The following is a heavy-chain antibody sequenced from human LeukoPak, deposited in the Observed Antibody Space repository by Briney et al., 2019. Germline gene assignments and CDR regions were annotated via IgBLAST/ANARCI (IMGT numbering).Heavy chain of an antibody. CDR2: IIPIFGTA. D-gene: IGHD6-19*01. CDR1: GGTFSSYA. CDR3: AGCIAVADRELQSNYYYYYMDV. J-gene: IGHJ6*03. Sequence: ASAKVSCKASGGTFSSYAISWVRQAPGQGLEWMGGIIPIFGTANYAQKFQGRVTITADKSTSTAYMELSSLRSEDTAVYYCAGCIAVADRELQSNYYYYYMDVWGKGTTVTVSS. V-gene: IGHV1-69*06.